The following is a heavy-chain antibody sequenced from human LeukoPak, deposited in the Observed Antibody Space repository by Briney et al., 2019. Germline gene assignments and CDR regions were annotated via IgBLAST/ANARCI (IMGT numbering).Heavy chain of an antibody. CDR2: IYYSGST. V-gene: IGHV4-31*03. CDR1: GGSISSGGYY. Sequence: PSETLSLTCTVSGGSISSGGYYWSWIRQHPGKGREWIGYIYYSGSTYYNPSLKSRVTISVDTSKNQFSLKLSSVTAADTAVYYCARGSLTYYDSSGYYYRAFDIWGQGTMVTVSS. D-gene: IGHD3-22*01. J-gene: IGHJ3*02. CDR3: ARGSLTYYDSSGYYYRAFDI.